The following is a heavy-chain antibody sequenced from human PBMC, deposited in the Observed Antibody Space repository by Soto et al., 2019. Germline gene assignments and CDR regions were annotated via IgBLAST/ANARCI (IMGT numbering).Heavy chain of an antibody. V-gene: IGHV2-5*08. Sequence: TLSLTCTVSSGSITSYYWSWIRQPPGKSLEWIEIXYWDDXKHYSQHLKSXXTIAKDTXXNQVLLTMTNMDTVDTATYYCAHDSSGYYGMDVWGQGTTVTVSS. CDR3: AHDSSGYYGMDV. CDR1: SGSITSYY. D-gene: IGHD6-6*01. CDR2: XYWDDXK. J-gene: IGHJ6*01.